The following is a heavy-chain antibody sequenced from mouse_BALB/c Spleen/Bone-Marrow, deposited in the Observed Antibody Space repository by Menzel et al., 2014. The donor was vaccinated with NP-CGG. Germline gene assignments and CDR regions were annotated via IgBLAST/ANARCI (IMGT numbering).Heavy chain of an antibody. CDR2: INPSSGYT. D-gene: IGHD2-10*02. Sequence: VQGVESGAELARPGASVKMSCKASGYTFTSYTMHWVKQRPGQGLEWIGYINPSSGYTNYNQKFKDKATLTADKSSGTAYMQLSSLTSEDSAVYYCAREGYGNYAYWGQGTLITVSA. V-gene: IGHV1-4*01. J-gene: IGHJ3*01. CDR1: GYTFTSYT. CDR3: AREGYGNYAY.